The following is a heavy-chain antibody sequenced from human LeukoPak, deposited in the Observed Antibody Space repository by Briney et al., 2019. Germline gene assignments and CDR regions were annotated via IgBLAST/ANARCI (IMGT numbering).Heavy chain of an antibody. CDR1: GYTLTELS. D-gene: IGHD6-19*01. CDR2: FDPEDGET. CDR3: ATAAVAGPPLNYYYGMDV. Sequence: ASVKVSCKVSGYTLTELSMHWVRQAPGKGLEWMGGFDPEDGETIYAQKFQGRVTMTEDTSTDTAYMELSSLRSEDTAVYYYATAAVAGPPLNYYYGMDVWGQGTTVTVSS. V-gene: IGHV1-24*01. J-gene: IGHJ6*02.